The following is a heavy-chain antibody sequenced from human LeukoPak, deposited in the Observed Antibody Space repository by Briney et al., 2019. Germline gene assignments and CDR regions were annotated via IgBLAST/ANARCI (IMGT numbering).Heavy chain of an antibody. CDR1: GSTFSSYT. CDR2: IIPILGIA. V-gene: IGHV1-69*02. Sequence: SVKVSCKASGSTFSSYTISWVRQAPGQGLEWMGRIIPILGIANYAQKFQGRVTITADKSTSTAYMELSSLRSEDTAVYYCASRYYYDSSGYYYRSFDYWGQGTLVTVSS. D-gene: IGHD3-22*01. CDR3: ASRYYYDSSGYYYRSFDY. J-gene: IGHJ4*02.